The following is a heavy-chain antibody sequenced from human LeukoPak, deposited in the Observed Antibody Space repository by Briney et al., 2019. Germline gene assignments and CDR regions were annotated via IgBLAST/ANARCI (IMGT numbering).Heavy chain of an antibody. CDR2: ISGSGDGA. D-gene: IGHD3-22*01. Sequence: GGSLRLSCEASGFTFSTYAMDWLRQTPGKGLEWVSSISGSGDGAFYADSVKGRFTISRDNSKNTLYLQIDTLRAEDTAIYYCAKTLGSGYGEYYFDSWGRGTLVTVSS. J-gene: IGHJ4*02. V-gene: IGHV3-23*01. CDR1: GFTFSTYA. CDR3: AKTLGSGYGEYYFDS.